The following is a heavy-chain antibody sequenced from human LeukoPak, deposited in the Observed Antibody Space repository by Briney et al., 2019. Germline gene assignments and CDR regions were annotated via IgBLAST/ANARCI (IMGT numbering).Heavy chain of an antibody. CDR3: ARDTGRDDSSGYYDY. V-gene: IGHV1-18*01. CDR1: GYTFTSYG. D-gene: IGHD3-22*01. CDR2: ISAYNGNT. J-gene: IGHJ4*02. Sequence: GASVKVSCKASGYTFTSYGISWVRQAPGQGLKWMGWISAYNGNTNYAQKLQGRVTMTTDTSTSTAYMELRSLRSDDTAVYYCARDTGRDDSSGYYDYWGQGTLVTVSS.